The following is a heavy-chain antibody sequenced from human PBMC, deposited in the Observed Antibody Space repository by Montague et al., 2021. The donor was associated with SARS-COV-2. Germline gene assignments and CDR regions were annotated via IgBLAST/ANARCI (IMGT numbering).Heavy chain of an antibody. Sequence: FLRLSCAASGFIFSSYGMHWVRQAPGKGLEWVAHIWYDGSNENYVDSVKGRFTISRDNFKNTLYLQMNSLRAEDTAIYYCARGSAGGYYFDYWGQGTLVTVSS. V-gene: IGHV3-33*01. D-gene: IGHD3-3*01. CDR3: ARGSAGGYYFDY. CDR1: GFIFSSYG. J-gene: IGHJ4*02. CDR2: IWYDGSNE.